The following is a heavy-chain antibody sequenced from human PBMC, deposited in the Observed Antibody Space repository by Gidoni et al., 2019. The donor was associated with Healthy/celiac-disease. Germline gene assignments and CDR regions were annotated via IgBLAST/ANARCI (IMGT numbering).Heavy chain of an antibody. Sequence: QVQLVQSGAEVKKPGSAGKVSCKASGGTFSSDTISWVRQAPGQGLEWMGRIIPSLGIANYAQKFQGRVTITADKSTSTAYMELSSLRSEDTAVYYCARESPVPATAQYNWFDPWGQGTLVTVSS. J-gene: IGHJ5*02. V-gene: IGHV1-69*08. CDR3: ARESPVPATAQYNWFDP. CDR1: GGTFSSDT. CDR2: IIPSLGIA. D-gene: IGHD2-2*01.